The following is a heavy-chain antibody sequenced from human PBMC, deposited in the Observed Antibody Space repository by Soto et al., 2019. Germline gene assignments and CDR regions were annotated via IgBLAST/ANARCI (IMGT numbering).Heavy chain of an antibody. V-gene: IGHV1-2*02. CDR2: INPNSGGT. J-gene: IGHJ3*02. Sequence: ASVKVSCKASGYTFTGYYMHWVRQAPGQGLEWMGWINPNSGGTNYAQKFQGRVTMTRDTSISTAYMELSRLRSDDTAVYYCARAKRGLRTGDAFDIWGQGTMVTVSS. CDR3: ARAKRGLRTGDAFDI. CDR1: GYTFTGYY. D-gene: IGHD7-27*01.